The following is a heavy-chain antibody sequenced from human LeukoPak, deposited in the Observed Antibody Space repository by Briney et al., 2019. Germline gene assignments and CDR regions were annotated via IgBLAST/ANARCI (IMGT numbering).Heavy chain of an antibody. Sequence: GGSLRLSCAASGFTFSSYAMHWVRQAPGKGLEWVAVISYDGSNKYYADSVKGRFTISRDNSKNTLYLQMNSLRAEDTAVYYCARASGYYDFWSGYYAFDIWGQGTMVTVS. J-gene: IGHJ3*02. CDR2: ISYDGSNK. CDR3: ARASGYYDFWSGYYAFDI. D-gene: IGHD3-3*01. V-gene: IGHV3-30-3*01. CDR1: GFTFSSYA.